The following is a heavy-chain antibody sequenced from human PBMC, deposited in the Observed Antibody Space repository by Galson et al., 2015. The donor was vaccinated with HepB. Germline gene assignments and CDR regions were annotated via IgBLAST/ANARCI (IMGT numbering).Heavy chain of an antibody. CDR3: ARDRVWRAYYYYGMDV. CDR1: GFTFSRYG. V-gene: IGHV3-33*01. CDR2: IWYDGSNK. D-gene: IGHD3-16*01. Sequence: SLRLSCAASGFTFSRYGMHWVRQAPGKGLEWVAVIWYDGSNKYYADPVKGRFTISRDNSKNTLYLQMNSLRAEDTAVYYCARDRVWRAYYYYGMDVWGQGTTVTVSS. J-gene: IGHJ6*02.